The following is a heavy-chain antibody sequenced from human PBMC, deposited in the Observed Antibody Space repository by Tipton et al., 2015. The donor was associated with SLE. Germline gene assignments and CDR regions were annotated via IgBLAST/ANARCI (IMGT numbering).Heavy chain of an antibody. CDR1: GGSFSDYY. J-gene: IGHJ4*02. D-gene: IGHD6-19*01. V-gene: IGHV4-34*01. Sequence: TLSLTCAVYGGSFSDYYWSWIRQPPGKGLEWIGEINHSGSTNYNPSLKSRVTISVDSSKNQFSLKLSSVTAADTAVYYCARAPPGRGRAGDQWLEQGLDLDYWVQGTLVTVSS. CDR3: ARAPPGRGRAGDQWLEQGLDLDY. CDR2: INHSGST.